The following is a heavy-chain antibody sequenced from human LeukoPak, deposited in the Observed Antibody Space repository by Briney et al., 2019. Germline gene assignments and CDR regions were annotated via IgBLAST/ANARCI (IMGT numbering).Heavy chain of an antibody. Sequence: GGSLRLSCEASGFTFSKAWMTWVRQAPGKGLEWVGRIKGKTDGGTTAYAAPVKGRFTISRDDSKNTVYLQTNSLKTEDTAVYFCSTDVGIVVLPPTTDYWGQGTLVTVSS. J-gene: IGHJ4*02. CDR1: GFTFSKAW. CDR2: IKGKTDGGTT. V-gene: IGHV3-15*01. D-gene: IGHD2-2*01. CDR3: STDVGIVVLPPTTDY.